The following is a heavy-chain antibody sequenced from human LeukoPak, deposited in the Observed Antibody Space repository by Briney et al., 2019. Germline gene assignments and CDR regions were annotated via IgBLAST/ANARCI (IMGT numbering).Heavy chain of an antibody. V-gene: IGHV3-23*01. Sequence: GGSLRLSCAASGFSFSSYGMSWARQAPGKGLEWVSAIIGSGGSTYYADSVKSRFTISRDNVKNTLYLQMNSLRVEDTAVYYCAKGLRIAAAGTGFDYWGQGTLVTVSS. CDR2: IIGSGGST. CDR1: GFSFSSYG. D-gene: IGHD6-13*01. J-gene: IGHJ4*02. CDR3: AKGLRIAAAGTGFDY.